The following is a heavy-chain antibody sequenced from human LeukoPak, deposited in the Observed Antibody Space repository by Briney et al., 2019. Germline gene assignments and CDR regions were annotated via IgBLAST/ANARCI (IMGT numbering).Heavy chain of an antibody. CDR3: ARVYYSSSYDYWYFDL. CDR1: GGSISNYY. D-gene: IGHD6-13*01. Sequence: SETLSLTCTVSGGSISNYYWSWIRQPPGKGLEWIGYIYYSGSTNYNPSLKSRVTISVDTSKNQFSPKLSPVTAADTAVYYYARVYYSSSYDYWYFDLWGRGTLVTVSS. CDR2: IYYSGST. V-gene: IGHV4-59*01. J-gene: IGHJ2*01.